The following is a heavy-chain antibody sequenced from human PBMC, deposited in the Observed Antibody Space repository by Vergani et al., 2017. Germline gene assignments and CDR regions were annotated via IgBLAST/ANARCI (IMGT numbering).Heavy chain of an antibody. J-gene: IGHJ6*03. V-gene: IGHV3-7*01. D-gene: IGHD3-3*01. CDR1: GFTFSSYW. Sequence: EVQLVESGGGLVQPGGSLRLSCAASGFTFSSYWMSWVRQAPGKGLEWVANIKQDGSEKYYVDSVKGRFTISRDNAKNSLYLQMNSLRAEDTAVYYCAGGYDFWSGERGYVDVWGKGTTVTVSS. CDR2: IKQDGSEK. CDR3: AGGYDFWSGERGYVDV.